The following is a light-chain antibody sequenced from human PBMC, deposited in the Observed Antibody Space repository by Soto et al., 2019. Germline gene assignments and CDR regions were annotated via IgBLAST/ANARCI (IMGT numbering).Light chain of an antibody. Sequence: QSALTQPNSVSGSPRQTITNSCTGNHNDIGTYDYVSWYQQHPGRAPRLLIHGVTTRPSGISDRFSASKSGLTASLTISGLQPEDEADYYCSSFTSHRIYVFGPGTKVTVL. J-gene: IGLJ1*01. CDR3: SSFTSHRIYV. CDR2: GVT. V-gene: IGLV2-14*03. CDR1: HNDIGTYDY.